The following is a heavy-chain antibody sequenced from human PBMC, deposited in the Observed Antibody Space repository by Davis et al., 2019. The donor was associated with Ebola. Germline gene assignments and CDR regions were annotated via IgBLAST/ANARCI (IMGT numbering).Heavy chain of an antibody. Sequence: SETLSLTCAVSGGSISSGTYSWNWIRQPPGKGLEWIGYVSYSGSTNYNPSLKSRVTISVDTSKNQFSLKLSSVTAADTAVYYCARHPDYDFWSGYPRGWFDPWGQGTLVTVSS. V-gene: IGHV4-61*01. CDR1: GGSISSGTYS. J-gene: IGHJ5*02. D-gene: IGHD3-3*01. CDR3: ARHPDYDFWSGYPRGWFDP. CDR2: VSYSGST.